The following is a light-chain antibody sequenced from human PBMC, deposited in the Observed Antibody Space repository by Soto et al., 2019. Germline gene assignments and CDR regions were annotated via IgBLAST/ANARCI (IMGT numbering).Light chain of an antibody. CDR2: EGS. J-gene: IGLJ1*01. CDR3: CSYAGSSFYA. V-gene: IGLV2-23*01. Sequence: QSALTQPASVSGSPGQSITISRTGTSSDVGSYNLVSWYQQHPGKAPKLMIYEGSKRPSGVSNRFSGSKSGNTASLTISGLQAEDEADYYCCSYAGSSFYAFGTGTKVTVL. CDR1: SSDVGSYNL.